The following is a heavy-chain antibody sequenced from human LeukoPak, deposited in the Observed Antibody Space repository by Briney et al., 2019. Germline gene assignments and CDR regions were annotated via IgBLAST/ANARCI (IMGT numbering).Heavy chain of an antibody. D-gene: IGHD5-18*01. CDR2: IYYSRST. Sequence: SDTLSLTCTVSGGSISSGGYYWRSIRQHPGKGLEWIEYIYYSRSTYYNPSLKSRVTISLDTSKNQFSLKLSSVTAADTAVYYCARGAHLRDTAMGFDYWGQGTLVTVSS. CDR1: GGSISSGGYY. CDR3: ARGAHLRDTAMGFDY. V-gene: IGHV4-31*03. J-gene: IGHJ4*02.